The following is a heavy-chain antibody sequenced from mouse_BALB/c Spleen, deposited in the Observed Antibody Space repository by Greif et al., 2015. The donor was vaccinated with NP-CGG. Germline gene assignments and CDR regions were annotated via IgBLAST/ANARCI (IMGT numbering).Heavy chain of an antibody. CDR3: ARLGGNYSFAY. CDR1: GFPFSSFE. CDR2: ISSGSRTI. V-gene: IGHV5-17*02. J-gene: IGHJ3*01. Sequence: EVQRVESRGGLVQPGGSRKLSCGASGFPFSSFEMHWVRQAPEKRLEWVAYISSGSRTIYYADTEKGRFTIPRDNPKNALFLQMTSLRSDDTAMYDCARLGGNYSFAYWGQETLVTVSA. D-gene: IGHD2-1*01.